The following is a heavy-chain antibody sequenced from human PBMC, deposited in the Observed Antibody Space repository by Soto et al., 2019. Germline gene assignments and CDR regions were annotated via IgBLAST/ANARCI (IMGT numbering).Heavy chain of an antibody. CDR2: IYYGGST. V-gene: IGHV4-61*01. CDR1: GGSVTSGNYY. J-gene: IGHJ4*02. Sequence: QVHLQESGPGLVKPSETLSLTCIVSGGSVTSGNYYWSWIRQSPGKGLEWMGYIYYGGSTDYNPSLKSRVTISVDTSKTQFFLTLKSVIAADTAVYYCARESYGDYVYWGQGILVSVSS. CDR3: ARESYGDYVY. D-gene: IGHD4-17*01.